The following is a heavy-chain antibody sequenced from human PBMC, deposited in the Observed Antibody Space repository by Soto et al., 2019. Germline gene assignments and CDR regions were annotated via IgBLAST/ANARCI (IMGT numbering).Heavy chain of an antibody. CDR2: IVVGSGNT. D-gene: IGHD6-13*01. V-gene: IGHV1-58*01. J-gene: IGHJ3*02. CDR1: GFTFTSSA. CDR3: PADPEQQRFAFGI. Sequence: PVKVSCKASGFTFTSSAVQWVRQARGQRLEWIGWIVVGSGNTHYAQKFQERVTITRDMSTSTAYMELSSLRSEDTPVHYCPADPEQQRFAFGIWGQGKMVTVSS.